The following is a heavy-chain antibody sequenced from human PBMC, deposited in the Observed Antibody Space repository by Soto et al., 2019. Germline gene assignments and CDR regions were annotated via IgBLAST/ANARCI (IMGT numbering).Heavy chain of an antibody. CDR2: TYYRSKWYN. CDR1: GDSVSSNSAA. V-gene: IGHV6-1*01. CDR3: ARRRPERYSSSWYSGYYGMDV. D-gene: IGHD6-13*01. J-gene: IGHJ6*02. Sequence: PSQTLSLTCAISGDSVSSNSAAWNWIRQSPSRGLEWLGRTYYRSKWYNDYAVSVKSRITINPDTSKNQFSLQLSSVTPEDTAVYYCARRRPERYSSSWYSGYYGMDVWGQGTTVTVSS.